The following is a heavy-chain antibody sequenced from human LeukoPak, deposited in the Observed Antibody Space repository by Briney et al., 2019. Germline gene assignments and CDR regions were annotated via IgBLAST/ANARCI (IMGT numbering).Heavy chain of an antibody. CDR1: GGSITSTNY. CDR2: VNLQGST. V-gene: IGHV4-4*02. CDR3: AREGGPYRPLDY. Sequence: SETLSLTCGVSGGSITSTNYWTWVRQPPGKGLEWIGEVNLQGSTNYNPSLMGRVAISVDMSENHISLQVTSVTAADTAVYYSAREGGPYRPLDYSGQGTLVTVSS. J-gene: IGHJ4*02.